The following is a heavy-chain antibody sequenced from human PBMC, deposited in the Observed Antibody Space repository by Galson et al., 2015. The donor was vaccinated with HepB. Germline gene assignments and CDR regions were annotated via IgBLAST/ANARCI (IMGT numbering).Heavy chain of an antibody. CDR2: INHSGST. Sequence: SETLSLTCAVYGGSFSGYYWSWIRQPPGKRLEWIGEINHSGSTNYNPSLKSRVTISVDTSKNQFSLKLSSVTAADTAVYYCASLTMVAKGYWGQGTLVTVSS. V-gene: IGHV4-34*01. D-gene: IGHD4/OR15-4a*01. CDR1: GGSFSGYY. J-gene: IGHJ4*02. CDR3: ASLTMVAKGY.